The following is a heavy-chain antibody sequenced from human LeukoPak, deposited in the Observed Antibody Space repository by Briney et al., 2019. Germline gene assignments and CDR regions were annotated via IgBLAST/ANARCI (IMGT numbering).Heavy chain of an antibody. CDR1: GGSISSYY. J-gene: IGHJ4*02. Sequence: SETLSLTRTVSGGSISSYYWSWIRQPAGKGLEWIGRIYTSGSTNYNPSLKSRVTMSVDTSKNQFSLKLSSVTAADTAVYYCARDLGYYYDSSGYYPLYYFDYWGQGTLVTVSS. D-gene: IGHD3-22*01. V-gene: IGHV4-4*07. CDR2: IYTSGST. CDR3: ARDLGYYYDSSGYYPLYYFDY.